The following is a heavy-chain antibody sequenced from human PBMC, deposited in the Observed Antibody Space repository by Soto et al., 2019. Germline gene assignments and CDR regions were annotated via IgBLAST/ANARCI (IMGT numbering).Heavy chain of an antibody. CDR2: IIPILGIA. CDR1: GGTFSSYT. J-gene: IGHJ6*03. D-gene: IGHD3-16*01. Sequence: QVQLVQSGAEVKKPGSSVKVSCKASGGTFSSYTISWVRQAPGQGLEWMGRIIPILGIANYAQKFQGRVTITAHKSTSTAYMELSSLRSEDTAVYYCASLGGDYYYMDVWGKGTTVTVSS. V-gene: IGHV1-69*02. CDR3: ASLGGDYYYMDV.